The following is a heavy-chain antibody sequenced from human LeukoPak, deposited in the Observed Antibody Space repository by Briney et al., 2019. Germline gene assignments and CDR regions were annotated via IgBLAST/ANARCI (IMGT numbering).Heavy chain of an antibody. Sequence: GGSLRLSCAASGFTFDDYAMHWVRQAPGKGLEWVSGISWNSGSIGYADSVKGRFTISRDNAKNSLYLQMNSLRAEDTALYCCAKAFRGGYFDYWGQGTLVTVSS. CDR2: ISWNSGSI. D-gene: IGHD3-10*01. CDR1: GFTFDDYA. CDR3: AKAFRGGYFDY. V-gene: IGHV3-9*01. J-gene: IGHJ4*02.